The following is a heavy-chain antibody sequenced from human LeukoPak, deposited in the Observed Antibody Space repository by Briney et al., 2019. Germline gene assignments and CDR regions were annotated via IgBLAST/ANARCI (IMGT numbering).Heavy chain of an antibody. V-gene: IGHV3-53*01. D-gene: IGHD1-26*01. CDR2: IYSGGST. CDR1: GFTVSSNY. J-gene: IGHJ4*02. Sequence: GGSLRLSCAASGFTVSSNYMSWVRQAPGKGLEWVSVIYSGGSTYYADSVKGRFTISRDNSKNTLYLQMNSLRAEDTAVYYCAKPIVGATRVGYFDYWGQGTLVTVSS. CDR3: AKPIVGATRVGYFDY.